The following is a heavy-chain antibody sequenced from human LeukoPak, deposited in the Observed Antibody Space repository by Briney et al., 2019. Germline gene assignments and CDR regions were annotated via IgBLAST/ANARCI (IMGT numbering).Heavy chain of an antibody. Sequence: GGSLRLSCAASGFTFSGSAMHWVRQASGKGLEWVGHIRSKANSYATAYAASVKGRFTISRDDSKNTAYLQMNSLKTEDTAVYYCTRIYAQVTTGERIDWGQGTLVTVSS. V-gene: IGHV3-73*01. D-gene: IGHD4-17*01. CDR2: IRSKANSYAT. CDR1: GFTFSGSA. CDR3: TRIYAQVTTGERID. J-gene: IGHJ4*02.